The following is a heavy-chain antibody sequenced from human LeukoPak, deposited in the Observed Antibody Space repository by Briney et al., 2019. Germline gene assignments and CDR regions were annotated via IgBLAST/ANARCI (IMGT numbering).Heavy chain of an antibody. CDR2: ITGNGGST. D-gene: IGHD3-10*01. Sequence: TGGSLRLSCAASGFTFTSIAMSWVRQAPAKGLEWVSVITGNGGSTFYADSVRGRFTISRDNSKNTLFLQMNSLRAEDTAVYYCARGPDPDDYYGSGSYTDYWGQGTLVTVSS. V-gene: IGHV3-23*01. J-gene: IGHJ4*02. CDR1: GFTFTSIA. CDR3: ARGPDPDDYYGSGSYTDY.